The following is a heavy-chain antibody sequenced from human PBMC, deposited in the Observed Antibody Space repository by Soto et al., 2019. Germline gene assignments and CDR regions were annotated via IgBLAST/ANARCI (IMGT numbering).Heavy chain of an antibody. V-gene: IGHV4-31*03. D-gene: IGHD2-15*01. CDR2: IYYSGST. CDR3: ARGQALLDA. Sequence: QVQLQESGPGLVKPSQTLSLTCTVSGGSIISDNHYWNWIRQHPGKGLEWIGYIYYSGSTYYNPSLKGRVTISVDTSQNQFSLKVSSVTAADTAVYYCARGQALLDAWGQGTTVTVSS. CDR1: GGSIISDNHY. J-gene: IGHJ6*02.